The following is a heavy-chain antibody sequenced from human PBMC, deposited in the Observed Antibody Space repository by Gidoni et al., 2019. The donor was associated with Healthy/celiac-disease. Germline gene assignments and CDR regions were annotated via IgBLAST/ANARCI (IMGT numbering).Heavy chain of an antibody. Sequence: QVQLQQSGTGLVKPSQTPSLTCAIAGDRVASNSAAWTWIRQSPSRGLEWLGRTYYRSKWYNAYAVSVKSRITINPATSKNQFSLQLNSVTPADTAVYSCARAVRSSSWGDAFDIWGQGTMVTVSS. D-gene: IGHD6-13*01. CDR1: GDRVASNSAA. V-gene: IGHV6-1*01. CDR2: TYYRSKWYN. J-gene: IGHJ3*02. CDR3: ARAVRSSSWGDAFDI.